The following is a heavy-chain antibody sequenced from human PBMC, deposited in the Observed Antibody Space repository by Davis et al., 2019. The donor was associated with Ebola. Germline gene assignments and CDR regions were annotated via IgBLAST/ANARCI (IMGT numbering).Heavy chain of an antibody. D-gene: IGHD4/OR15-4a*01. CDR2: TYYSSKWYN. V-gene: IGHV6-1*01. Sequence: HSQTLSLTCAISGDTVSSAGRNWIRQSPSRGLEWLGRTYYSSKWYNDYAVSVKSRTTINADTSKNQFSLKLTSVTAADTSLYYCARQIGALRWAFDYWGRGSLVTVSS. CDR3: ARQIGALRWAFDY. CDR1: GDTVSSAG. J-gene: IGHJ4*02.